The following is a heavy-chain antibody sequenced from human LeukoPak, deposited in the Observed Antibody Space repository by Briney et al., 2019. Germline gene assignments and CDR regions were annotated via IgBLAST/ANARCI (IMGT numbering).Heavy chain of an antibody. CDR1: RGSVSSSTYY. D-gene: IGHD2-8*01. Sequence: SETLSLTCTVSRGSVSSSTYYWSWVRQPPGKGLEWTASIYYTGSTYYNPFLKSRVTISLDMSKNEFFLTMTSVTAADTAVYFCTAEKNGSPHYWGQGTQVTVSS. CDR2: IYYTGST. J-gene: IGHJ4*02. V-gene: IGHV4-39*07. CDR3: TAEKNGSPHY.